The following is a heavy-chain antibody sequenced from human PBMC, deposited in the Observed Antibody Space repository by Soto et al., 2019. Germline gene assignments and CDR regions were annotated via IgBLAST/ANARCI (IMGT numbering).Heavy chain of an antibody. CDR1: GGTLIDHG. Sequence: QVQLEQSGAEVKKAGSSVTVSCKDSGGTLIDHGVAWLRQAPGKGLEWMGGTVDVFNTAKYGQKVQGRVTFTAATITNIAFMELRSLRSEDTAFYFCARGVHGSGNYYNGPSAFDIWGQGTLVIVSS. D-gene: IGHD3-10*01. J-gene: IGHJ3*02. CDR2: TVDVFNTA. V-gene: IGHV1-69*06. CDR3: ARGVHGSGNYYNGPSAFDI.